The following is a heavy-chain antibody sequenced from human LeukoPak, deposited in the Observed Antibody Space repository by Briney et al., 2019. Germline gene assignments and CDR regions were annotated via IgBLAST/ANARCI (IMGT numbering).Heavy chain of an antibody. D-gene: IGHD3-22*01. CDR2: IIPIFGTA. CDR1: GGTFSSYA. CDR3: ARANSHYYDSSGYPDY. Sequence: ASVKVSCKASGGTFSSYAISWVRQAPGQGLEWMGGIIPIFGTANYAQKFQGRVTITTDESTSTAYMELSSLRSEDTAVYYCARANSHYYDSSGYPDYWGQGTLVTVYS. J-gene: IGHJ4*02. V-gene: IGHV1-69*05.